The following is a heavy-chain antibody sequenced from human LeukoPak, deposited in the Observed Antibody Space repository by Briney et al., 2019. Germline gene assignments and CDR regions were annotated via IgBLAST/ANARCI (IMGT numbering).Heavy chain of an antibody. J-gene: IGHJ6*02. CDR2: ISYDGSIK. CDR1: GFTFSSYG. CDR3: AKWGLRYCSSTSCRGYGMDV. V-gene: IGHV3-30*18. D-gene: IGHD2-2*01. Sequence: PGGSLRLSCAASGFTFSSYGMHWVRQAPGKGLEWVAVISYDGSIKYYADSVKGRFTISRDNSKNTLYLQMNSLRAEDTAVYYCAKWGLRYCSSTSCRGYGMDVWGQGTTVTVSS.